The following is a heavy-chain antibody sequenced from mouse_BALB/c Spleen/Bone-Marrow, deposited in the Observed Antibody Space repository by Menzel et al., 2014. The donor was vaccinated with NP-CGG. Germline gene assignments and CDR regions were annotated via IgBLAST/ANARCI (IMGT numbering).Heavy chain of an antibody. D-gene: IGHD2-4*01. V-gene: IGHV1S81*02. J-gene: IGHJ3*01. Sequence: VKLQESGAELVKPGASVKLSCKASGYTFXSYYMYWVKQRPGQGLEWIGGINPSNGGTNFNEKFKSKATLTVDKSSSTAYMQLSSLTSEDSAVYYYTRRGDYDKRVVFAYWGQGTLVTVSA. CDR2: INPSNGGT. CDR1: GYTFXSYY. CDR3: TRRGDYDKRVVFAY.